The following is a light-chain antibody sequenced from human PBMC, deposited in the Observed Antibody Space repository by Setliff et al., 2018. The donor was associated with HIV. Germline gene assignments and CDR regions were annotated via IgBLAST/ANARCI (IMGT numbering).Light chain of an antibody. CDR2: DVI. J-gene: IGLJ1*01. Sequence: QSVLAQPRSVSGSPGKSVTISCTGTTSDVGGYNFVSWYQHHPGKAPKLMIYDVIKRPSGVPDRFSGSKSGNTASLTISGLQAEDEADYYCCSYAGSHTFVFGTGTKVTV. CDR3: CSYAGSHTFV. CDR1: TSDVGGYNF. V-gene: IGLV2-11*01.